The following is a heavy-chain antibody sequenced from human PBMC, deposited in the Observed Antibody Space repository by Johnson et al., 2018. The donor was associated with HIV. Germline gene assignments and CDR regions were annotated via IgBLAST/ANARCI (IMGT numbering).Heavy chain of an antibody. CDR3: AKESYYYDSGGDAFDI. D-gene: IGHD3-22*01. CDR1: GFTFSSYG. CDR2: IRYDGSNK. V-gene: IGHV3-30*02. Sequence: QVQLVESGGGVVQPGGSLRLSCAASGFTFSSYGMHWVRQAPGKGLEWVAFIRYDGSNKYYADSVKGRFTISRDNSENTLYLQMNSLRAEDTAVYYCAKESYYYDSGGDAFDIWGQGTMVTVSS. J-gene: IGHJ3*02.